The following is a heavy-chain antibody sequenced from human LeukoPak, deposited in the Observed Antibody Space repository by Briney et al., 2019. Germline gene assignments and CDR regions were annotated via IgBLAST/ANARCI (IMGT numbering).Heavy chain of an antibody. V-gene: IGHV3-23*01. J-gene: IGHJ4*02. CDR1: GFTFSSYA. CDR2: ISGSGGST. Sequence: GGSLRLSCAASGFTFSSYAMSWVRQAPGKGLEWVSAISGSGGSTYYADSVKGRFTISRDNSENPLYLQMNSLRAEDTAVYYCAKDFRHYYGSGSYVDYWGQGTLVTVSS. D-gene: IGHD3-10*01. CDR3: AKDFRHYYGSGSYVDY.